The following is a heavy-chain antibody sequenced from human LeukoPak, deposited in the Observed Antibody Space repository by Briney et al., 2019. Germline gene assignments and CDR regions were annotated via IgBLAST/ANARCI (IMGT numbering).Heavy chain of an antibody. J-gene: IGHJ4*02. Sequence: PSETLSLTCTVSGGSISSSSYYWGWIRQPPGKGLEWIGSIYYSGSTYYNPSLKSRVTISVDTSKNQFSLKLSSVTAADTAVYYCAREPIHYVRQAHDYWGQGTLVTVSS. CDR3: AREPIHYVRQAHDY. D-gene: IGHD3-10*02. CDR2: IYYSGST. CDR1: GGSISSSSYY. V-gene: IGHV4-39*07.